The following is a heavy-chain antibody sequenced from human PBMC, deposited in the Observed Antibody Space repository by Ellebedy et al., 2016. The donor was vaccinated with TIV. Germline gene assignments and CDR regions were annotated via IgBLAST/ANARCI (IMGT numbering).Heavy chain of an antibody. D-gene: IGHD4-17*01. J-gene: IGHJ2*01. CDR3: ARKVPAPTTVPPNWYFDL. Sequence: GESLKISCAASGFTVSSYYMSWVRQAPGKGLEWVSSISTSSSYIYYANSVKGRFTISRDNAKNSLFLQMTILRAEDTAVYYCARKVPAPTTVPPNWYFDLWGRGTLVTVSS. V-gene: IGHV3-21*01. CDR2: ISTSSSYI. CDR1: GFTVSSYY.